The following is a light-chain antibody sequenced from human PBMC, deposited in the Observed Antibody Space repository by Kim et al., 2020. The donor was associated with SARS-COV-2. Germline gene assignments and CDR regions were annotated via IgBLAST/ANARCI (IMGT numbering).Light chain of an antibody. J-gene: IGKJ2*01. Sequence: VSPGEGATLSCRASQSVSTNLAWYQQKPGQAPRLLIYGASTRATGIPARFSGSGSGTEFTLTISSLQSEDFAVYYCQQYNNWPLYTFGQGTKLEI. CDR2: GAS. CDR3: QQYNNWPLYT. V-gene: IGKV3-15*01. CDR1: QSVSTN.